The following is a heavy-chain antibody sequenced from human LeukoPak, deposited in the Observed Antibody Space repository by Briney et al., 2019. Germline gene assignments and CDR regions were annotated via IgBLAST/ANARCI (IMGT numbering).Heavy chain of an antibody. Sequence: GGSLRLSCEASGFTFGSFAMSWVRQAPGKGLEWLSGISASGHYIYYADSVKGRFTISRDNSKNTLYIEMNSLRAEDTAVYYCARDGSWGDYQFYFYMDVWGKGTTVTVSS. CDR3: ARDGSWGDYQFYFYMDV. V-gene: IGHV3-23*01. D-gene: IGHD2-2*01. CDR2: ISASGHYI. J-gene: IGHJ6*03. CDR1: GFTFGSFA.